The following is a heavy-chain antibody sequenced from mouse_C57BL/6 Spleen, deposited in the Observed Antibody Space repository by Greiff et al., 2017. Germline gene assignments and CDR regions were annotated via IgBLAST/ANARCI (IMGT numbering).Heavy chain of an antibody. V-gene: IGHV1-64*01. J-gene: IGHJ2*01. CDR1: GYNFTSYW. Sequence: VQLQQPGAELVQPGASVKLSCKASGYNFTSYWMHWVTQRPGHGLEWIGMIHHNGGSTNYNEKFKSKATLTVDKSASTAYMQLISLTSEDSAVYYCARGGDDDDDYFDYWGQGTTLTVSS. CDR3: ARGGDDDDDYFDY. D-gene: IGHD2-4*01. CDR2: IHHNGGST.